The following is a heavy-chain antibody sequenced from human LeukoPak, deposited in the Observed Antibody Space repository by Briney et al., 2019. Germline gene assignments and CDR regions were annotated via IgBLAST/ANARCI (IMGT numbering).Heavy chain of an antibody. CDR1: GGSINSYY. J-gene: IGHJ4*02. CDR2: ISYRGDT. V-gene: IGHV4-59*08. Sequence: SETLSLTCHVSGGSINSYYWSWIRQPPGKGLEWIGYISYRGDTNYNTTLKNRVTISVDTAKNQLFLRLHSVTAADTAVYYCARQASVVAAAAISPFDSWGQGTLVTVSS. D-gene: IGHD2-2*02. CDR3: ARQASVVAAAAISPFDS.